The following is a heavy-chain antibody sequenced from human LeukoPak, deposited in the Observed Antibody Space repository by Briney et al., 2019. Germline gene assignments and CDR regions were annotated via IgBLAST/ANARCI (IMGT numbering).Heavy chain of an antibody. Sequence: SETLSPTCAVYGGSFSGYYWSWIRQPPGKGLEWIGEINHSGSTNYNPSLKSRVTISVDTSKNQFSLKLSSVTAADTAVYYCARGPLTYYDFWSGRGYYFDYWGQGTLVTVSS. J-gene: IGHJ4*02. CDR1: GGSFSGYY. V-gene: IGHV4-34*01. CDR3: ARGPLTYYDFWSGRGYYFDY. CDR2: INHSGST. D-gene: IGHD3-3*01.